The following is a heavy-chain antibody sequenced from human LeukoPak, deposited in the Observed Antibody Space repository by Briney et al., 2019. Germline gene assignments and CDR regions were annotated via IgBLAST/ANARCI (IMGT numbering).Heavy chain of an antibody. CDR3: ARDSQSYCSSTSCYRWFGSPWFDP. CDR1: GGSFSGYY. Sequence: SETLSLTSAVYGGSFSGYYWSWIRQPPGKGLEWIGEINHSGSTNYNPSLKSRATISVDTSKNQFSLKLSSVTAADTAVYYCARDSQSYCSSTSCYRWFGSPWFDPWGQGTLVTVSS. CDR2: INHSGST. D-gene: IGHD2-2*01. V-gene: IGHV4-34*01. J-gene: IGHJ5*02.